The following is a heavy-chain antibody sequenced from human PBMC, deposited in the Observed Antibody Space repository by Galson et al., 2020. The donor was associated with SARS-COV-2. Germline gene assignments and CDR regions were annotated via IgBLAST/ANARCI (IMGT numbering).Heavy chain of an antibody. Sequence: SQTLSLTCAISGDSVSSNSVNWNWIRQSPSRGLEWLGRTYYRSNWYNDYAVSVKSRITINPGTSKNQFSLQLNSVTPEDTAVYYCARDHPLDYYKRNNYFDYWGQGTLVTVSS. V-gene: IGHV6-1*01. CDR3: ARDHPLDYYKRNNYFDY. CDR2: TYYRSNWYN. J-gene: IGHJ4*02. D-gene: IGHD3-10*01. CDR1: GDSVSSNSVN.